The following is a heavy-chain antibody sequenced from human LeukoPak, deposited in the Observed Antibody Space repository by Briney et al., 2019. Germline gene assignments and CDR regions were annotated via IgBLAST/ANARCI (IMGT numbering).Heavy chain of an antibody. J-gene: IGHJ4*02. CDR1: GFTFSRYS. CDR3: AKDPRGSYFYFDY. Sequence: GGSLRLSCAASGFTFSRYSMHWVRQAPGKGLEYVSAISSNGGSTYYANSVKGRFTISRDNSKNTLYLQMGSLRAEDTAVYYCAKDPRGSYFYFDYWGQGTLVTVSS. CDR2: ISSNGGST. V-gene: IGHV3-64*01. D-gene: IGHD1-26*01.